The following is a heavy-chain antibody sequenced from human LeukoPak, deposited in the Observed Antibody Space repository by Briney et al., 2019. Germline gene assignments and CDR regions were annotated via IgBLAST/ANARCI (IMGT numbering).Heavy chain of an antibody. J-gene: IGHJ4*02. CDR2: INPSGGST. V-gene: IGHV1-46*01. CDR1: GYTFTSYY. Sequence: ASVKVSCKASGYTFTSYYMHWVRQAPGQGLEWMGIINPSGGSTSYAQKFQGRVTMTRDTSITTAYMGLSRLRSDDTAVYYCARVFRSITARLDFDYWGQGTLVTVSS. CDR3: ARVFRSITARLDFDY. D-gene: IGHD6-6*01.